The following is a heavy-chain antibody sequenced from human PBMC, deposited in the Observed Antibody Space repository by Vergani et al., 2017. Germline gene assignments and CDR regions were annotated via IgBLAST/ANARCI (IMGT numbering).Heavy chain of an antibody. J-gene: IGHJ6*03. CDR3: ASPEGTSSQLYYYMDV. CDR1: GGTFSSYA. Sequence: QVQLVQSGAEVKKPGSSVKVSCKASGGTFSSYAISWVRQAPGQGLEWMGGIIPIFGTANYAQKFQGSVTITADESTMTAYMALSSLRSEDTAVYYCASPEGTSSQLYYYMDVWGKGTTVSVSS. V-gene: IGHV1-69*01. D-gene: IGHD2-2*01. CDR2: IIPIFGTA.